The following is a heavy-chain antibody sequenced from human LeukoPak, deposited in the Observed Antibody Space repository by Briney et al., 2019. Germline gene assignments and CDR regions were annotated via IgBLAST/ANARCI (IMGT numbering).Heavy chain of an antibody. CDR3: TAPDSWNGYPHFDY. CDR1: GFSFSKAW. Sequence: GGSLRPSCAASGFSFSKAWMSWVRQAPGKGLEWVARIKSKADGGTTDYAAPAKGRFTISRDDSKDTLHMQMNSLQTEDTAVYYCTAPDSWNGYPHFDYWGQGILVTVSS. D-gene: IGHD3-3*01. J-gene: IGHJ4*02. CDR2: IKSKADGGTT. V-gene: IGHV3-15*01.